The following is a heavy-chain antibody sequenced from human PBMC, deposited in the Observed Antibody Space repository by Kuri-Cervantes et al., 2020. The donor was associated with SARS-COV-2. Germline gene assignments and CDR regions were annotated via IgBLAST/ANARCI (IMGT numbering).Heavy chain of an antibody. Sequence: LRPSRSVSGGSIRSGAYYCHWIRHRPGKGLEWIGNIYYNGITYYNPSLKSRITISVDTSKNQFSLKLSSVTAADTAVYYCATDKPSYGGNGYLELWGQGTLVTVSS. CDR2: IYYNGIT. D-gene: IGHD4-23*01. CDR1: GGSIRSGAYY. CDR3: ATDKPSYGGNGYLEL. J-gene: IGHJ1*01. V-gene: IGHV4-31*03.